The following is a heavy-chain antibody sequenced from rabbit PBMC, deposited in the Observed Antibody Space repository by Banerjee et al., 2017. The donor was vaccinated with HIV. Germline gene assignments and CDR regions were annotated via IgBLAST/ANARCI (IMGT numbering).Heavy chain of an antibody. Sequence: QAPGKGLEWIACIYAGSSDSTYYASWAKGRFTISKTSSTTVTLQMTSLTAADTATYFCARDTGTLGIPGYGTGMDLWGQGTLVTVS. J-gene: IGHJ6*01. D-gene: IGHD7-1*01. CDR3: ARDTGTLGIPGYGTGMDL. CDR2: IYAGSSDST. V-gene: IGHV1S40*01.